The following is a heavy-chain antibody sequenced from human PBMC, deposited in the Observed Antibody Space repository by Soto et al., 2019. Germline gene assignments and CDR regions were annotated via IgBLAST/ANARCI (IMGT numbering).Heavy chain of an antibody. CDR1: GDSVSSNSAA. CDR3: ARDRASGTDAMYYFDY. CDR2: TYYRSKWYN. V-gene: IGHV6-1*01. J-gene: IGHJ4*02. Sequence: QTLSLTCAISGDSVSSNSAAWNWIRQSPSRGLEWLGRTYYRSKWYNDYAVSVKSRITINPDTSKNQFSLQLNSVTPEDTAVYYCARDRASGTDAMYYFDYWGQGTLVTVSS. D-gene: IGHD2-2*01.